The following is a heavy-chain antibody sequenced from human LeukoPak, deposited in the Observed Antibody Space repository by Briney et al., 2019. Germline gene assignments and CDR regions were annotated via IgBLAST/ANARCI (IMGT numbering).Heavy chain of an antibody. CDR1: GFTFSSYS. V-gene: IGHV3-21*01. CDR3: ARSASIQLWSYFDY. Sequence: PGGSLRLSCAASGFTFSSYSMNWVRQAPGKGLEWVSSISSSSSYIYYADSVKGRFTISRDNAKNSLYLQMNSLRAEDTAVYYCARSASIQLWSYFDYWGQGTLVTVSS. CDR2: ISSSSSYI. J-gene: IGHJ4*02. D-gene: IGHD5-18*01.